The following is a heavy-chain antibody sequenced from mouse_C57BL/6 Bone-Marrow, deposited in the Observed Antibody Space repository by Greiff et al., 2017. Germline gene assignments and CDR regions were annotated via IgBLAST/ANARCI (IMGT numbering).Heavy chain of an antibody. CDR2: INPYNGGT. Sequence: VQLQQSGPVLVKPGASVKMSCKASGYTFTDYCMNWVKQSHGKSLEWIGVINPYNGGTSYNQKFTGKATLTVNKSSSTAYMEHNRLTSENSAVYYCARDGSSAFDYWGQGTTLTVSS. J-gene: IGHJ2*01. V-gene: IGHV1-19*01. D-gene: IGHD1-1*01. CDR1: GYTFTDYC. CDR3: ARDGSSAFDY.